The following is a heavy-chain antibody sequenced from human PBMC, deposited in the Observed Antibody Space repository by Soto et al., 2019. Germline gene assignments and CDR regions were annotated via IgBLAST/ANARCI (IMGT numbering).Heavy chain of an antibody. CDR1: GDTFTTYD. Sequence: ASVKVSCKASGDTFTTYDINWVRQATGHGLEWMGWINPNSGNIGYAQRFQGRVTMTRDTAIRAAYMEVSSLRSDDTAVYYCARGRASGSYYLLDYWGQGTLVTVSS. D-gene: IGHD3-10*01. V-gene: IGHV1-8*01. CDR2: INPNSGNI. J-gene: IGHJ4*02. CDR3: ARGRASGSYYLLDY.